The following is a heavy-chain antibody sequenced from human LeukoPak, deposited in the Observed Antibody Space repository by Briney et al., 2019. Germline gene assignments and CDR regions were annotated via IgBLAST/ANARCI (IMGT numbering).Heavy chain of an antibody. V-gene: IGHV1-46*01. Sequence: ASVKVSCKASGYTFTSYYMHWVRQAPGQGLEWMGIINPSGGSTSYAQKFQGRVTMTRDMSTSTVYMELSSLRSEDTAVYYCARDVYGSSGYYPFDYWGQGTLVTVSS. J-gene: IGHJ4*02. D-gene: IGHD3-22*01. CDR3: ARDVYGSSGYYPFDY. CDR1: GYTFTSYY. CDR2: INPSGGST.